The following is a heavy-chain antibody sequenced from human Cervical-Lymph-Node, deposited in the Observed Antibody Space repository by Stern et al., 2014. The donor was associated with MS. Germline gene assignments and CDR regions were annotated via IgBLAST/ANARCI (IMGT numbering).Heavy chain of an antibody. CDR2: ISCDDDK. Sequence: QITLKESGPTLVKPTQTLTLTCTFSGFSLSTSAVAVGWIRQPPGEALEWLAIISCDDDKRYSPTLRSRLNITKDTSKNQVVLTVTNVDPVDTATYYCAHNLRFPQQQLVLNYFDYWGQGTLVTVSS. V-gene: IGHV2-5*02. CDR1: GFSLSTSAVA. J-gene: IGHJ4*02. D-gene: IGHD6-13*01. CDR3: AHNLRFPQQQLVLNYFDY.